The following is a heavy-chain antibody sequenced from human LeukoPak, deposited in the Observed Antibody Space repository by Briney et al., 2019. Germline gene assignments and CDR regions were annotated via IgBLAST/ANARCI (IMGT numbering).Heavy chain of an antibody. CDR3: AKDMSYSSSWPFDY. D-gene: IGHD6-13*01. V-gene: IGHV3-9*01. CDR1: GFTFDDYA. J-gene: IGHJ4*02. CDR2: ISWNSGSI. Sequence: GGSLRLSCAASGFTFDDYAMHWVRQAPGKGLEWVSGISWNSGSIGYADSVKGRFTISRDNAKNSLYLQMNSLRAEDTALYYCAKDMSYSSSWPFDYWGQGTLVTVSS.